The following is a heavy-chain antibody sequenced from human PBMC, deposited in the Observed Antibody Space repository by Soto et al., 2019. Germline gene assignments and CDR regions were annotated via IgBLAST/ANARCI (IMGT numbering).Heavy chain of an antibody. J-gene: IGHJ5*02. D-gene: IGHD2-15*01. Sequence: PSETLSLTCAVYGGSFSGYYWSWIRQPPGKGLEWIGEINHSGSTNYNPSLKSRVTISVDTSKNQFSLKLSSVTAADTAGYYCARDRHSGSSLVGFWSDPWGQGTLVTVHS. CDR1: GGSFSGYY. V-gene: IGHV4-34*01. CDR3: ARDRHSGSSLVGFWSDP. CDR2: INHSGST.